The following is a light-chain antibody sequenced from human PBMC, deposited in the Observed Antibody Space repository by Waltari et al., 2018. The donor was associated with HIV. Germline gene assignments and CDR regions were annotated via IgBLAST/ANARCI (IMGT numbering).Light chain of an antibody. CDR3: ASHAGSKDV. V-gene: IGLV2-8*01. CDR2: AVT. CDR1: SSDVGAYNY. Sequence: QSALTQPPSASGSPGQSVTISCTGTSSDVGAYNYVSWFQQHPGKAPKLMIYAVTKRPSGFPVRFSGSKSGTTASLTVSGLQAEDEADYYCASHAGSKDVFGGGTRLTVL. J-gene: IGLJ2*01.